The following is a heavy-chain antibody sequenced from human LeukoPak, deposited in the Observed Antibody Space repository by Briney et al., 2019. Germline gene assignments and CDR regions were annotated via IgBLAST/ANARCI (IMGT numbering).Heavy chain of an antibody. V-gene: IGHV3-23*01. D-gene: IGHD3-22*01. CDR2: ISGSGATK. CDR3: AVSMIAFDF. J-gene: IGHJ4*02. Sequence: GGSLRLSCAVSGLSFSSYSMSWVRQAPGPGLEWVSSISGSGATKDYADSVKGRFTIARDNSKHTLYLQMNTLRAEDTAVYYCAVSMIAFDFWGQGALVTVSS. CDR1: GLSFSSYS.